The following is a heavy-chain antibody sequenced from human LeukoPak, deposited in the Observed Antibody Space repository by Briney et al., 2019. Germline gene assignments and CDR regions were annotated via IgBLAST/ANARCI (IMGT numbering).Heavy chain of an antibody. CDR3: ARVVWRDHYYGSGRHFPFFDY. D-gene: IGHD3-10*01. CDR2: IIPIFGTA. V-gene: IGHV1-69*13. J-gene: IGHJ4*02. Sequence: GASVKVSCKASGGTFSSYAISWVRQAPGQGLESMGGIIPIFGTANYAQKFQGRVTITADESTSTAYMELSSLRSEDTAVYYCARVVWRDHYYGSGRHFPFFDYWGQGTLVTVSP. CDR1: GGTFSSYA.